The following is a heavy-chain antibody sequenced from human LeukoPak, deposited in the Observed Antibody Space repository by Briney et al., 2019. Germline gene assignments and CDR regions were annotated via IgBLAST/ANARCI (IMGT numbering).Heavy chain of an antibody. CDR1: GFTIFSYT. V-gene: IGHV3-48*04. CDR2: ISSTSTSI. Sequence: GGSLRLSCAASGFTIFSYTMHWVRQAPGKGLEWVSYISSTSTSIYYADSVKGRFTVSRDNAKNSVYLQMNSLRAEDTAVYYCVRDLSGWYSEYFHQWGQGTLVTVSS. CDR3: VRDLSGWYSEYFHQ. J-gene: IGHJ1*01. D-gene: IGHD6-19*01.